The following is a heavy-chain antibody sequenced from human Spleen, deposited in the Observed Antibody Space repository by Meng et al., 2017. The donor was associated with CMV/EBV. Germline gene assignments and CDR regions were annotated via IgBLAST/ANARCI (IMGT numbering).Heavy chain of an antibody. D-gene: IGHD2-21*01. CDR3: ALPVGGDAGAHY. Sequence: CKTSGYNFTGLYLHWVRQAPGQGLDWMGWINPNSGGTKYPQKFQGRVTMTSDTSISTAYMELTRLRSDDTALYYCALPVGGDAGAHYWGQGTLVTVSS. J-gene: IGHJ4*02. V-gene: IGHV1-2*02. CDR2: INPNSGGT. CDR1: GYNFTGLY.